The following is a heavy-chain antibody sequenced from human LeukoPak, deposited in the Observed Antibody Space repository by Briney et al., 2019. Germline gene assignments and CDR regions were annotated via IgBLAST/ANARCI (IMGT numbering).Heavy chain of an antibody. CDR2: IYCSGST. D-gene: IGHD1-1*01. Sequence: SETLSLTCTGSGGSISSYYWSWIRQPPGKGLEGIGYIYCSGSTNYNPPLKSRVTISVDTSKNQFSLKLSSVTAADAAVYYCARHPQWNDGWFDPWGQGTLVTVSS. V-gene: IGHV4-59*01. CDR1: GGSISSYY. CDR3: ARHPQWNDGWFDP. J-gene: IGHJ5*02.